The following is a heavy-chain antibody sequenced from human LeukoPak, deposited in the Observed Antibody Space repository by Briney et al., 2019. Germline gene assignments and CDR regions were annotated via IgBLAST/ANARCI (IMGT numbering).Heavy chain of an antibody. CDR2: INHSGST. Sequence: PSETLSLTCAVYGGSFSGYYWSWIRKPPGKGLDWIGEINHSGSTNYNPSLKSRVTISVDTSKNQFSLKLSSVTAADTAVYYCARRRLLWMFYYFDYWGQGTLVTVSS. CDR1: GGSFSGYY. J-gene: IGHJ4*02. D-gene: IGHD2-21*02. V-gene: IGHV4-34*01. CDR3: ARRRLLWMFYYFDY.